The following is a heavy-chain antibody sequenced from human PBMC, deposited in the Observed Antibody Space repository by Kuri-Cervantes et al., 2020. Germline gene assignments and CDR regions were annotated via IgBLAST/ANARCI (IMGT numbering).Heavy chain of an antibody. CDR1: GGSTSSSSYY. CDR2: IYYSGST. D-gene: IGHD3-3*01. J-gene: IGHJ4*02. V-gene: IGHV4-39*01. CDR3: ARHYDFWSGYYDY. Sequence: SETLSLTCTVSGGSTSSSSYYWGWIRQPPGKGLEWIGSIYYSGSTYYNPSLKSRVTISVDTSKNQFSLKLSSVTAADTAVYYCARHYDFWSGYYDYWGQGTLVTVSS.